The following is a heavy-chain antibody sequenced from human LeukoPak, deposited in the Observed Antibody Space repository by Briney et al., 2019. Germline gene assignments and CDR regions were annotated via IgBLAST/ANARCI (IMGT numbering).Heavy chain of an antibody. V-gene: IGHV4-34*01. D-gene: IGHD6-6*01. CDR3: ARGPGSSIAARLHDY. Sequence: SETLSLTCAVYGGSLSGYYGSWIRQPPGKGLEWIGEINHSGSTNYNPSLKSRVTISVDTSKNQFSLKLSSVTAADTAVYYCARGPGSSIAARLHDYWGQGTLVTVSS. CDR2: INHSGST. CDR1: GGSLSGYY. J-gene: IGHJ4*02.